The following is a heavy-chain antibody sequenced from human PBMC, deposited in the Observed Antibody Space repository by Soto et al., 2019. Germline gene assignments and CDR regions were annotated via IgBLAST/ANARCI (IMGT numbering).Heavy chain of an antibody. D-gene: IGHD1-26*01. CDR1: GFTFSSYG. CDR2: ISYDGSNK. J-gene: IGHJ4*02. CDR3: AKIKYSGSHYFDY. V-gene: IGHV3-30*18. Sequence: HPGGSLRLSCAASGFTFSSYGMHWVRQAPGKGLEWVAVISYDGSNKYYADSVKGRFTISRDNSKNTLYLQMNSLRAEDTAVYYCAKIKYSGSHYFDYWGQATLVTVSS.